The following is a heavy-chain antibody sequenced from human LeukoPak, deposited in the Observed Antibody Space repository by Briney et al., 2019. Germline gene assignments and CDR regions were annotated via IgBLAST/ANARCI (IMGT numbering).Heavy chain of an antibody. V-gene: IGHV4-39*07. Sequence: SETLSLTCTVSGGSISSSSYYWGWIRQPPGKGLEWIGSIYYSGSTNYNPSLKSQVTISVDTSKNQFSLKLSSVTAADTAVYYCARGPLDSGYTYFDYWGQGTLVSVTS. D-gene: IGHD5-12*01. CDR3: ARGPLDSGYTYFDY. J-gene: IGHJ4*02. CDR2: IYYSGST. CDR1: GGSISSSSYY.